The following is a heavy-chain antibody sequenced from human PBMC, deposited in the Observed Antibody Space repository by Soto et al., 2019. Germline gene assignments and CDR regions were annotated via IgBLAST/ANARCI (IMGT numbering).Heavy chain of an antibody. CDR3: ATSLWFGTQPEI. J-gene: IGHJ4*02. CDR2: ISPSGTT. Sequence: TSETLSLTCAVYGGSFSNNYWTWFRQPPGKGLERIGEISPSGTTKYIPSLKSRGTISVDTSRKQFFLKVTSVSAADTAVYYCATSLWFGTQPEIWGPGTLVTVSS. CDR1: GGSFSNNY. V-gene: IGHV4-34*01. D-gene: IGHD3-10*01.